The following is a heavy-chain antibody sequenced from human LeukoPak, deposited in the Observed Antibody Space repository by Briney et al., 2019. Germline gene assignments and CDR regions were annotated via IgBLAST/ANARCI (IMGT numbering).Heavy chain of an antibody. J-gene: IGHJ5*02. V-gene: IGHV4-39*01. Sequence: PWETLSLTCTVSGGSISSSGGYYWGWIRQSPGKGLEWIGSVYYSGSTHYNPSLKSRVTISADTSNNQFSLNLRSVTAADAAVYYCARHYSSGWPWFDPWGQGTLVTVSS. CDR3: ARHYSSGWPWFDP. CDR2: VYYSGST. D-gene: IGHD6-19*01. CDR1: GGSISSSGGYY.